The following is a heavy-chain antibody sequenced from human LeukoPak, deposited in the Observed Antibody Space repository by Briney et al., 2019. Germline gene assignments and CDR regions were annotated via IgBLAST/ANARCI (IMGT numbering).Heavy chain of an antibody. CDR2: ISGYNGNT. Sequence: ASVKVSCKTSGYTFTTYGILWVRQAPGQGLEWMGWISGYNGNTNFARKLQGRVTMTRDTSISTAYMELSRLRSDDTAVYYCARDPHYVYYYYMDVWGKGTTVTVSS. V-gene: IGHV1-18*01. J-gene: IGHJ6*03. D-gene: IGHD4-17*01. CDR3: ARDPHYVYYYYMDV. CDR1: GYTFTTYG.